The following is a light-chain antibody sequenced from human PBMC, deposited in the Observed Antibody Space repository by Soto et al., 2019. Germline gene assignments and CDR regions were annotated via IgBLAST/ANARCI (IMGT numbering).Light chain of an antibody. CDR2: GAS. V-gene: IGKV1-5*01. CDR3: QQYHTSPRT. CDR1: QGIRSY. Sequence: DIQMTECRSRLSGCSRGRVTISCRASQGIRSYLAWYRQKPGKAPNLLIFGASSLERGVPSRFSGSGSGTEFTLTISSLQPDDFATYYCQQYHTSPRTFGQGAKVDIK. J-gene: IGKJ1*01.